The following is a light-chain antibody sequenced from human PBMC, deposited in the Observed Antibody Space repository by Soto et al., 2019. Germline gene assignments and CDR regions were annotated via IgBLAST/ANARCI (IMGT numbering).Light chain of an antibody. CDR3: SSYTSSSTLHV. Sequence: QSVLTQPASVSGSPGQSITISCTGTSSDVGGYNYVSWYQQHPGKAPKLMIYDVSNRPSGVSNRFSGSKSGNTASLTISGLQAEDEADYYCSSYTSSSTLHVFGTG. J-gene: IGLJ1*01. CDR1: SSDVGGYNY. CDR2: DVS. V-gene: IGLV2-14*01.